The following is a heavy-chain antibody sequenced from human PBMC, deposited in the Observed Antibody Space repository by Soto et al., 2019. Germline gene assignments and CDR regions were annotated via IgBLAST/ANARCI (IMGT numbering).Heavy chain of an antibody. CDR2: IKQDGSEK. CDR3: ARDRYCSGGSCYAIDY. CDR1: GFTFSSYW. V-gene: IGHV3-7*01. J-gene: IGHJ4*02. Sequence: PGGSLRLSCAASGFTFSSYWMSWVRQAPGKGLEWVANIKQDGSEKYYVDSVKGRFTISRDNAKNSLYLQMNSLRAEDTAVYYCARDRYCSGGSCYAIDYWGQGTLVTVSS. D-gene: IGHD2-15*01.